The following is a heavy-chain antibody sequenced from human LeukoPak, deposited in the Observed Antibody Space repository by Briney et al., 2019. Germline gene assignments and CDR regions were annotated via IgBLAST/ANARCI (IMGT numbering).Heavy chain of an antibody. CDR3: ARGSYGDYVGYYYYYMDV. CDR1: GVSISSGDYY. Sequence: TLSLTCTVSGVSISSGDYYWSWIRQPPGMGLVWIGYIYYSGSTYYNPSLKSRVTISVDTSKNQFSLKLSSVTAADTAVYYCARGSYGDYVGYYYYYMDVWGKGTTVTVSS. CDR2: IYYSGST. V-gene: IGHV4-30-4*08. D-gene: IGHD4-17*01. J-gene: IGHJ6*03.